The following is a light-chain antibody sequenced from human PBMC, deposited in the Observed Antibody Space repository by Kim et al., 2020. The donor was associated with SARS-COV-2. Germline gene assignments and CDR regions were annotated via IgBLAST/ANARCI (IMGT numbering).Light chain of an antibody. CDR1: QSVLYSSNNKNY. Sequence: ATINCKSSQSVLYSSNNKNYLAWYQQKPGQPPKLLLYWASTRESGVPDRFSGSGSGTDFTLTISSLQAEDVAVYYCQQYYSNSQLTFGGGTKLEI. CDR2: WAS. J-gene: IGKJ4*01. CDR3: QQYYSNSQLT. V-gene: IGKV4-1*01.